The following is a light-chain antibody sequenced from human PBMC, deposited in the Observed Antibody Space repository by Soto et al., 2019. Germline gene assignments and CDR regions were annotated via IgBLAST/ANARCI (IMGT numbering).Light chain of an antibody. CDR2: EVT. J-gene: IGLJ1*01. V-gene: IGLV2-14*01. Sequence: QSVLTQPASVSGSPGQSITISGTGSSSDVGAYNFVSWYQHHPGKAPKLILYEVTTRPSGVSSRFSGSKSGNTASLTISGLQADDEANYYCSSYTSSNTPYVFGTGTKVTVL. CDR1: SSDVGAYNF. CDR3: SSYTSSNTPYV.